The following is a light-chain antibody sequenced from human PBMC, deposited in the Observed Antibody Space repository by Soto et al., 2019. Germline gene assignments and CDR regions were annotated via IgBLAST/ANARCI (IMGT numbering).Light chain of an antibody. V-gene: IGKV1-27*01. CDR1: QGISNY. CDR3: QKYNSAPPWT. Sequence: DIQMTQSPSSLSASVGDRVTITCRASQGISNYLAWYQQKPGKVPKLLIYAAYTLQSGVPSRFSGSGSGIDFTLTISSLQPEDVATYYCQKYNSAPPWTFGQGTKVEIK. CDR2: AAY. J-gene: IGKJ1*01.